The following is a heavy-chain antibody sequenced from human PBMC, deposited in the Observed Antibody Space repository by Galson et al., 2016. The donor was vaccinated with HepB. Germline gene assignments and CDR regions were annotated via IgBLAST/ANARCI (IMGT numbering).Heavy chain of an antibody. J-gene: IGHJ3*02. CDR2: LSGSSSTI. CDR3: ARGYYDSSGLDAFDI. CDR1: GFTFNKYS. V-gene: IGHV3-48*01. D-gene: IGHD3-22*01. Sequence: SLRLSCAGSGFTFNKYSVIWVRQAPGRGLEWLSYLSGSSSTIYYADSVKGRFTISRDNSKNTLYLQMNSLRAEDTAVYYYARGYYDSSGLDAFDIWGQGTMVTVSS.